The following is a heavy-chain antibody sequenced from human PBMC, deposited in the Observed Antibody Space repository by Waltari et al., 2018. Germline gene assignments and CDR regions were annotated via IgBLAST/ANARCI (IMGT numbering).Heavy chain of an antibody. V-gene: IGHV4-34*01. CDR1: GGSFSGYY. CDR2: IHPSGST. J-gene: IGHJ4*02. Sequence: QVQLQQWGAGLLKSSETLSLTCAVYGGSFSGYYGSWIRQTPGKELEWIGEIHPSGSTDYKSSLQSRVTILLDTSKTQLSLKLTSMTAADTAVYYCARGLDNAKIGYWGQGTLVTVSS. CDR3: ARGLDNAKIGY. D-gene: IGHD1-20*01.